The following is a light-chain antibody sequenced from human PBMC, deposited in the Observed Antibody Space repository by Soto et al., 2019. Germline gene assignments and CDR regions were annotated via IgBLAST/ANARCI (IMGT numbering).Light chain of an antibody. CDR2: EGS. J-gene: IGLJ1*01. V-gene: IGLV2-23*01. Sequence: QSALTQPASVSGSPGQSITISCTGTSSDVGSYNLVSWYQQHPGKAPKLMIYEGSKRPSGVSNRFSGSKSGNTASLTISGLQAXDEADYYCCSYAGSSTYVFGTGTQLTVL. CDR1: SSDVGSYNL. CDR3: CSYAGSSTYV.